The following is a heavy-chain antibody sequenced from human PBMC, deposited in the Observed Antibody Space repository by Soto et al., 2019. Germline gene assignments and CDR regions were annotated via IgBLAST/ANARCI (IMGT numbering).Heavy chain of an antibody. Sequence: PSQTLSLTCAISGDSVSSNSTAWNWIRQSPSRGLEWLGRTYYRSKWYNDYAVSVKSRITINPDTSKNQFSLQLNSVTPEDTAVYYCARNPVLEWSRTFDPWGQGTLVTVSS. CDR1: GDSVSSNSTA. CDR2: TYYRSKWYN. CDR3: ARNPVLEWSRTFDP. D-gene: IGHD3-3*01. V-gene: IGHV6-1*01. J-gene: IGHJ5*02.